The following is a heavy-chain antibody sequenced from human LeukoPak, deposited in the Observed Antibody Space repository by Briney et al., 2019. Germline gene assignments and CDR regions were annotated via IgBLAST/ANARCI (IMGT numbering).Heavy chain of an antibody. CDR3: ARALGESSSSIKTPNWYFEL. V-gene: IGHV3-7*01. CDR2: IKEYGSEK. Sequence: GRSLRLSRAASVFTFIILWASCVRQAPGKGLEWVANIKEYGSEKYYVASVKGRFTISRDNAKTSLLLDMHNLRVEDTAVYYCARALGESSSSIKTPNWYFELWGRGTLVTVSS. D-gene: IGHD2-2*01. CDR1: VFTFIILW. J-gene: IGHJ2*01.